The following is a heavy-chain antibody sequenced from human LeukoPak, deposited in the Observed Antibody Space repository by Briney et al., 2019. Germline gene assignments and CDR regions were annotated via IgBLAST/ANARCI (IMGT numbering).Heavy chain of an antibody. CDR3: ARDQTVEAFDI. V-gene: IGHV3-23*01. CDR2: ISGSGGNI. J-gene: IGHJ3*02. D-gene: IGHD5-24*01. Sequence: PGGSLRLSCAASGFTFSSYAMSWVRQAPGKGLEWVSVISGSGGNIYYADSEKGRFTISRDNSKNTLYLEMNSLRTEDTAVYYCARDQTVEAFDIWGQGTMVTVSS. CDR1: GFTFSSYA.